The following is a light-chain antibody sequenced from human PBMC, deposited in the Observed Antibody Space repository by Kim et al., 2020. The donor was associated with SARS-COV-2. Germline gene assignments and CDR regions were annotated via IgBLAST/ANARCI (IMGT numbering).Light chain of an antibody. CDR1: GSNIARNV. CDR3: GTWDDSLNEWV. V-gene: IGLV1-44*01. CDR2: ATD. Sequence: GQRVTISCFGSGSNIARNVVNWYQQFPGTAPNLLIYATDQRSSGVPDRFSGSRSGTSASLDISGLQSDDEADYYCGTWDDSLNEWVFGGWTKLTVL. J-gene: IGLJ3*02.